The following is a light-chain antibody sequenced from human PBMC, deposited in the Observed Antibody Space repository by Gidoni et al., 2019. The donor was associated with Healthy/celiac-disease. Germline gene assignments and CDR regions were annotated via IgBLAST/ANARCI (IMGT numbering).Light chain of an antibody. J-gene: IGKJ1*01. V-gene: IGKV1-5*01. CDR2: DAS. Sequence: DIQITQSPSTLSASVGDRVTITCRASQSISSWLAWYQQKPGKAPKLLIYDASSLESGVPSRFSGSGSGTEFTRTISSLQPDDFATYYCQQYNSYWTFGQGTKGEIK. CDR3: QQYNSYWT. CDR1: QSISSW.